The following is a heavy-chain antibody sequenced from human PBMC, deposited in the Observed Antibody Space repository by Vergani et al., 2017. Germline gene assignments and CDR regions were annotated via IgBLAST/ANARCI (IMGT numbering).Heavy chain of an antibody. Sequence: EVQLVESGGGLVQPGGSLRLSCAASGFTFSDHYMDWVRQARGKGLEWISVISGSDTWHADCRKGRFTISRDNSNNTLHLQMNSLRAGDTAIYYCARAVSTTVGDPPGYWGQGTLVTVSS. CDR2: ISGSDT. D-gene: IGHD4-23*01. CDR3: ARAVSTTVGDPPGY. J-gene: IGHJ4*02. V-gene: IGHV3-66*01. CDR1: GFTFSDHY.